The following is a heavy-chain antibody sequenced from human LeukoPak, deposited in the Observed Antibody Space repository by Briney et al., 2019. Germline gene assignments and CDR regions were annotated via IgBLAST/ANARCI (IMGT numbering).Heavy chain of an antibody. V-gene: IGHV1-69*05. J-gene: IGHJ4*02. CDR3: ARSLVVAKGFDY. D-gene: IGHD2-21*01. CDR2: IIPLFGTA. Sequence: ASVKVSCKTSGGTFNNSAISWVRQAPGQGLEWMGGIIPLFGTANYAQKFQGRVTITTGESTSTAYMELTSLRSEDTAVYYCARSLVVAKGFDYWGQGTLVTVSS. CDR1: GGTFNNSA.